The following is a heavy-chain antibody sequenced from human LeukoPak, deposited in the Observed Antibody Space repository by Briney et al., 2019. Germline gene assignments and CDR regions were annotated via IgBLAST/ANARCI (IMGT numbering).Heavy chain of an antibody. CDR2: ISYDGSDK. V-gene: IGHV3-30*03. CDR3: AREYSRKAFDI. D-gene: IGHD6-13*01. Sequence: GGSLRLSCAASRFTFSNYVMHWVRQAPGKGLEWVAVISYDGSDKYYADSVKGRFTISRDNAKNSLYLQMNSLRAEDTAVYYCAREYSRKAFDIWGQGTMVTVSS. CDR1: RFTFSNYV. J-gene: IGHJ3*02.